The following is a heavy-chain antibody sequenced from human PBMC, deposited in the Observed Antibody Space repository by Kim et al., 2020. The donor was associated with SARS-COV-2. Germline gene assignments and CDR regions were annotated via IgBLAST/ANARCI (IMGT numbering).Heavy chain of an antibody. CDR2: ILQDGSEK. CDR1: GFTFSSYW. Sequence: GGSLRLSCAASGFTFSSYWMTWVRQAPGKGLEWVAHILQDGSEKYYVDSVKGRFTISRDNSKNTLYLQMNSLRAEDTAVYFCARDYSGYYDYWGQGTLVTVSS. V-gene: IGHV3-7*03. J-gene: IGHJ4*02. D-gene: IGHD4-4*01. CDR3: ARDYSGYYDY.